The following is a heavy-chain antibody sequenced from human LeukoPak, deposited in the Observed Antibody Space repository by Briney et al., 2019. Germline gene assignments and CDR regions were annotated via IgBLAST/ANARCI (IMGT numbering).Heavy chain of an antibody. Sequence: GGSLRLSCAASRFTFSDYYMSWIRQAPGKGLEWVSYISSSGSTIYHADSVKGRFTISRDNAKNSLYLQMNSLRAEDTAVYYCAREDGYNNWFDPWGQGTLVTVSS. CDR1: RFTFSDYY. CDR3: AREDGYNNWFDP. V-gene: IGHV3-11*01. D-gene: IGHD5-24*01. CDR2: ISSSGSTI. J-gene: IGHJ5*02.